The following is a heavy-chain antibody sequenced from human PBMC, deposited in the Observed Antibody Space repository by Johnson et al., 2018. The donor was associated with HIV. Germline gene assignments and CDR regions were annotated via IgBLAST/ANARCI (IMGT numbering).Heavy chain of an antibody. CDR2: ISYDGSDK. D-gene: IGHD2-15*01. Sequence: QVQLVESGGGVVQPGRSLRLSCAASGFTFSSYAMHWVRQAPGKGLEWVAVISYDGSDKDYADSVKGRFTISRDSSKTTLYLQMNSLRDEDTAVYYCANSLLLDAFNIWGQGTMVTVSS. J-gene: IGHJ3*02. V-gene: IGHV3-30*04. CDR1: GFTFSSYA. CDR3: ANSLLLDAFNI.